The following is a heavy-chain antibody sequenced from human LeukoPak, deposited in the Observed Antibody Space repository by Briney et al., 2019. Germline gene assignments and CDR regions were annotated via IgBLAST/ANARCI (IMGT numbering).Heavy chain of an antibody. CDR2: INHSGST. CDR1: GGSFSNYY. CDR3: ARGTPYGSGSWALDRPFDY. V-gene: IGHV4-34*01. Sequence: SETLSLTCAVYGGSFSNYYWSYIRQPPGKGLEWIGEINHSGSTNYNPSLKSRVTISVDTSKNQFSLKLSSVTAADTAVYYCARGTPYGSGSWALDRPFDYWGQGTLVTVSS. D-gene: IGHD1-26*01. J-gene: IGHJ4*02.